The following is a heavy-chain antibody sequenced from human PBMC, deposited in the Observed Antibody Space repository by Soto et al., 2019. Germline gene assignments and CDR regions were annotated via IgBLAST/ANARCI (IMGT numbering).Heavy chain of an antibody. Sequence: PGGSLRLSCAASGFTFSSYGMHWVRQAPGKGLEWVAVISYDGSNKYYADSVKGRFTISRDNSKNTLYLQMNSLRAEDTAVYYCETLANKYSGSPGDYWGQGTLVTVSS. D-gene: IGHD1-26*01. CDR1: GFTFSSYG. J-gene: IGHJ4*02. CDR3: ETLANKYSGSPGDY. CDR2: ISYDGSNK. V-gene: IGHV3-30*03.